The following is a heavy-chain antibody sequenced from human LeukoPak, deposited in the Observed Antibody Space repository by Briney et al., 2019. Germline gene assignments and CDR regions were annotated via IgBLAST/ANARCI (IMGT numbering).Heavy chain of an antibody. CDR2: IIPIFGTA. J-gene: IGHJ3*02. Sequence: GASVKVSCKASGYTFTGYYMHWVRQAAGQGLEWMGGIIPIFGTANYAQKFQGRVTITADESTSTAYMELSSLRSEDTAVYYCARDRNVDIWGQGTMVTVSS. D-gene: IGHD1-14*01. CDR3: ARDRNVDI. CDR1: GYTFTGYY. V-gene: IGHV1-69*13.